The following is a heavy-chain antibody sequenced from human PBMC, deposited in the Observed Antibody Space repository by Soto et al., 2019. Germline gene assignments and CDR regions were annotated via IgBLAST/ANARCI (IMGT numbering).Heavy chain of an antibody. CDR3: ARSDLSGIAAAGYFDY. V-gene: IGHV4-34*01. D-gene: IGHD6-13*01. CDR1: GGSFSGYY. J-gene: IGHJ4*02. Sequence: PSETLSLICAVYGGSFSGYYWSWIRQPPGKGLEWIGEIYHSGSTNYNPSLKSRVTISVDRSKNQFSLKLSSVTAADTAVYYCARSDLSGIAAAGYFDYWGQGTLVTVSS. CDR2: IYHSGST.